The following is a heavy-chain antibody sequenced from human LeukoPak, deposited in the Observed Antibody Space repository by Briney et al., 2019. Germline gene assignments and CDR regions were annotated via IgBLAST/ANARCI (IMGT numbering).Heavy chain of an antibody. V-gene: IGHV1-69*01. D-gene: IGHD3-22*01. Sequence: SVKVSCKASGGTFSSYAISWVRQAPGRGLEWMGGIIPIFGTTNYAQKFQGRVTITADESTSTAYMELSSLRSEDTAVYYCARRPYYYDSSGYVDWGQGTLVTVSS. CDR1: GGTFSSYA. J-gene: IGHJ4*02. CDR3: ARRPYYYDSSGYVD. CDR2: IIPIFGTT.